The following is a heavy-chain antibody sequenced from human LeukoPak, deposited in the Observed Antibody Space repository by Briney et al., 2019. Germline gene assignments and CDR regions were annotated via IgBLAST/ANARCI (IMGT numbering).Heavy chain of an antibody. CDR3: ARDQEGFDD. Sequence: ASVKVSCKASGYTFTSNYIHWVRQAPGQGLEWMGMIYPRDGSTNYAQKFQGRVTVTRDTSTSTVHMELSGLRSEDTAVYYCARDQEGFDDWGQGTLVTVSS. CDR1: GYTFTSNY. J-gene: IGHJ4*02. CDR2: IYPRDGST. V-gene: IGHV1-46*01.